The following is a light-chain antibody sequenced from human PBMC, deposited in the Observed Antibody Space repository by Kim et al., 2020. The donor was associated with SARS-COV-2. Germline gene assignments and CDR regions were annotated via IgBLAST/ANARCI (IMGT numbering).Light chain of an antibody. Sequence: QSALTQPASVSGSPGQSITISCTGTSSDVGGYNYVSWYQQHPGKAPKLMIYDVSNRPSGVSNRFSGSKSGNTASLTISGLQGEDEADYYCSSYTSSSIFVFETGTKVTVL. CDR3: SSYTSSSIFV. J-gene: IGLJ1*01. CDR2: DVS. CDR1: SSDVGGYNY. V-gene: IGLV2-14*03.